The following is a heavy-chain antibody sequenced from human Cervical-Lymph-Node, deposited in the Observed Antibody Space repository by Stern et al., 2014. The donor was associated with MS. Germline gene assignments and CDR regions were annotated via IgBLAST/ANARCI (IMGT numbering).Heavy chain of an antibody. J-gene: IGHJ4*02. Sequence: VQLVESGGGVVQPGRSLRMSCAASGFVFRRYALHWVRQAPGKGLEWVALISYDGRDKYYTCSVKGRFTVSRDNSNNTVDLEMNSLRLEDTAVYYCAKGGSGSYLDWGQGSLVTVSS. CDR2: ISYDGRDK. CDR3: AKGGSGSYLD. D-gene: IGHD1-26*01. V-gene: IGHV3-30*04. CDR1: GFVFRRYA.